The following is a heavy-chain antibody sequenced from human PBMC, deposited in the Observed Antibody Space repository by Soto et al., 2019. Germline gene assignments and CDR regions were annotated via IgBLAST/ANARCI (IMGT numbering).Heavy chain of an antibody. Sequence: QVQLVQSGAEVKKPGASVKVSCKASGYTFTSYDINWVRQATGQGLEWMGWMNPNSGNIGYAQKFQGRVTMTRNTSISTAYMELSSLRSEDTAVYYCAYPVGGSYHYGMDVWGQGTTVTVSS. V-gene: IGHV1-8*01. CDR3: AYPVGGSYHYGMDV. CDR2: MNPNSGNI. CDR1: GYTFTSYD. J-gene: IGHJ6*02. D-gene: IGHD1-26*01.